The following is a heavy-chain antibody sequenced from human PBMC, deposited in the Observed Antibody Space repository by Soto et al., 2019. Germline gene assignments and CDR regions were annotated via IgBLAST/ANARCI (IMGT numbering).Heavy chain of an antibody. CDR2: IIDSGGST. J-gene: IGHJ6*02. V-gene: IGHV3-23*01. Sequence: GSLRLSCAASRFTISGHAMGWVRQAPGKGLEWVSDIIDSGGSTYYADSVKGRFTISRDNSKSTLYLQMNSLRAEDTALYYCAKGRSYYYYYGVDVWGQGTTVTVSS. CDR1: RFTISGHA. CDR3: AKGRSYYYYYGVDV.